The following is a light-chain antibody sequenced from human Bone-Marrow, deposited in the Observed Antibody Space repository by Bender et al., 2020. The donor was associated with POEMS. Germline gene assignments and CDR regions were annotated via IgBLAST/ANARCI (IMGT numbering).Light chain of an antibody. Sequence: QSALTQPASVSGSPGESITISCTGTSSDVGGYNYVSWYQHHPGKAPKLILYEVSKRPSGVSNRFSGSKSGNTASLTISGLQAEDEADYYCCSYAGSSTPGVFGGGTKLTVL. CDR1: SSDVGGYNY. CDR2: EVS. V-gene: IGLV2-23*02. CDR3: CSYAGSSTPGV. J-gene: IGLJ3*02.